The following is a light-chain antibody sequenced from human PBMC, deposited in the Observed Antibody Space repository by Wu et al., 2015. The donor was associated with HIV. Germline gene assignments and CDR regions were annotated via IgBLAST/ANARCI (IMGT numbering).Light chain of an antibody. V-gene: IGKV1-9*01. Sequence: DIQLTQSPSFLSVSVGDRVTITCRASQGISSYLAWYQQKPGKAPKLLIYAASTLQSGVPSRFSGSGSGTEFTLTISSLQPDDFATYYCQQYYTTRTFGQGTRVEIK. J-gene: IGKJ1*01. CDR3: QQYYTTRT. CDR1: QGISSY. CDR2: AAS.